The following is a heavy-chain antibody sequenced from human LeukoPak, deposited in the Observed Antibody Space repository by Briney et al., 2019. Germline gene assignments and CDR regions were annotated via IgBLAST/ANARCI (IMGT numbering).Heavy chain of an antibody. CDR3: ARDRLRGDYYGYFDY. J-gene: IGHJ4*02. CDR2: ISSSSSYT. Sequence: GGSLRLSCAASGFTFSDYYMNWIRQAPGKGLEWISYISSSSSYTKYADSMMGRITISRDNAKNSLYPQMNSLRAEDTAVYFCARDRLRGDYYGYFDYWGRGTLVTVSS. V-gene: IGHV3-11*05. D-gene: IGHD2-21*02. CDR1: GFTFSDYY.